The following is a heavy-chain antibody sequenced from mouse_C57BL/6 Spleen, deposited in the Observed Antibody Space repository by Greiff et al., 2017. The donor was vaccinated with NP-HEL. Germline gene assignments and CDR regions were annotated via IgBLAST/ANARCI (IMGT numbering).Heavy chain of an antibody. J-gene: IGHJ2*01. Sequence: QVHVKQSGAELVKPGASVKLSCKASGYTFTEYTIHWVKQRSGQGLEWIGWFYPGSGSIKYNEKFKDKATLTADKSSSTVYMELSRLTSEDSAVYFCARHEDGGGIFDYWGQGTTLTVSS. V-gene: IGHV1-62-2*01. CDR3: ARHEDGGGIFDY. CDR2: FYPGSGSI. CDR1: GYTFTEYT.